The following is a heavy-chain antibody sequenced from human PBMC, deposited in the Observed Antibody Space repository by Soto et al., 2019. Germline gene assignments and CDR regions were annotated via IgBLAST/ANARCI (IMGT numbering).Heavy chain of an antibody. CDR3: ARDEMGYCSGGSCYTPGGMDV. CDR1: GFTFSNYG. Sequence: GGSLRLSCTASGFTFSNYGVHWIRQAPGKGLEWVAVIWSDGSNEYYADSVKGRFTMSRDNSKNTLDLQMNRLRVEDTAVYYCARDEMGYCSGGSCYTPGGMDVWGQGTTVTVSS. CDR2: IWSDGSNE. J-gene: IGHJ6*02. D-gene: IGHD2-15*01. V-gene: IGHV3-33*01.